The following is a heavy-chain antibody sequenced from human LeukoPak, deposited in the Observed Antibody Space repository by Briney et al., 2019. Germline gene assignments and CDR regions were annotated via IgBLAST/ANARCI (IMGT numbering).Heavy chain of an antibody. V-gene: IGHV3-21*01. CDR3: ARGGFNWNDPIDY. CDR1: GVTFSSYS. CDR2: ISSSSSYI. D-gene: IGHD1-20*01. J-gene: IGHJ4*02. Sequence: GGSLRLPCAASGVTFSSYSMNWVRQAPGKGLGWVSSISSSSSYIYYADSVKGRFTISRDNAKNSVYLQMNSLRAEDTAVYYCARGGFNWNDPIDYWGQGTLVTVSS.